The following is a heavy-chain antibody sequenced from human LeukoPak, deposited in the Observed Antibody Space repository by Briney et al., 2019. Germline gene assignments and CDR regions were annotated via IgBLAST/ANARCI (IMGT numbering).Heavy chain of an antibody. D-gene: IGHD2-15*01. CDR2: MNPNSGNT. V-gene: IGHV1-8*01. CDR3: ARGMGVGYCSGGSCYAFVY. Sequence: ASVKVSCKASGYTFTSYDINWVRQATGQGLEWMGWMNPNSGNTGYAQKFQGRVTMTRNTSISTAYMELSSLRSEDTAVYYCARGMGVGYCSGGSCYAFVYWGQGTLVTVSS. CDR1: GYTFTSYD. J-gene: IGHJ4*02.